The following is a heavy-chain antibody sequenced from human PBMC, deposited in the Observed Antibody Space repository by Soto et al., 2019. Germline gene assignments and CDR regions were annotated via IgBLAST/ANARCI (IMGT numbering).Heavy chain of an antibody. D-gene: IGHD3-16*02. V-gene: IGHV3-15*01. J-gene: IGHJ4*02. CDR3: TADYIWGSYRYTVRHY. CDR2: IKSKTDGGTT. Sequence: SLRLSCAASGFTFSNAWMSWVRQAPGKGLEWVGRIKSKTDGGTTDYAAPVKGRFTISRDDSKNTLYLQMNSLKTEDTAVYYCTADYIWGSYRYTVRHYWGQGTLVTVSS. CDR1: GFTFSNAW.